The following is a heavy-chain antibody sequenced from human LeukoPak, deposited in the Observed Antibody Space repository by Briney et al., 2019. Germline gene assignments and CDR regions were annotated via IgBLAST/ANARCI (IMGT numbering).Heavy chain of an antibody. D-gene: IGHD2-15*01. CDR1: GFTFSSYG. V-gene: IGHV3-30*02. CDR2: IPYDGKNK. Sequence: PGGSLRLSCVASGFTFSSYGMNWVRQAPGKELEWVAFIPYDGKNKYYADSVKGRFTISRDNAKNSLYLQMNSLRAEDTAVYYCARVEAHVGGYCSGGSCESYYMDVWGKGTTVTVSS. CDR3: ARVEAHVGGYCSGGSCESYYMDV. J-gene: IGHJ6*03.